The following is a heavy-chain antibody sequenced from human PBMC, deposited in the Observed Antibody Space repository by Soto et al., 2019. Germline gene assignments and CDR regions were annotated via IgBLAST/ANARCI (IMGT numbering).Heavy chain of an antibody. CDR3: ASGTPYYDILTGYLDY. Sequence: GGSLRHSCAASGFTFSSYAMHWVRQAPGKGLEWVAVISYDGSNKYYADSVKGRFTISRDNSKNTLYLQMNSLRAEDTAVYYCASGTPYYDILTGYLDYWGQGTLVTVSS. J-gene: IGHJ4*02. CDR2: ISYDGSNK. D-gene: IGHD3-9*01. V-gene: IGHV3-30-3*01. CDR1: GFTFSSYA.